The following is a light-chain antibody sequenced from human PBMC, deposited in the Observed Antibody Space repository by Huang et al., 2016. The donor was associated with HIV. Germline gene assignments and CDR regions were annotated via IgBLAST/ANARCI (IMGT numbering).Light chain of an antibody. Sequence: EIVLTQSPDFQSVTPKEKVTITCRASQSIGRNLHWYQKKPDQSPKIVIKNASQSSSGVPARFSGSGSGTDFTLTINSLEAEDAATYYCHQSSSLPLTFGAGTKVEIK. CDR2: NAS. J-gene: IGKJ4*01. CDR1: QSIGRN. V-gene: IGKV6-21*02. CDR3: HQSSSLPLT.